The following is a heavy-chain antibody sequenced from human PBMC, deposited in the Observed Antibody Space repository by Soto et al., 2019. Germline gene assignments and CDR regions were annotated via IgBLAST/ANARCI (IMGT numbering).Heavy chain of an antibody. CDR1: GGTFSSYA. D-gene: IGHD1-1*01. Sequence: SEEVSCKASGGTFSSYAISWVRQAPGQGLEWMGGIIPIFGTANYAQKFQGRVTITADKSTSTAYMELSSLRSEDTAVYYCARGHFSLTVLGSYNATVDVSSRGTRVSVSS. CDR3: ARGHFSLTVLGSYNATVDV. V-gene: IGHV1-69*06. CDR2: IIPIFGTA. J-gene: IGHJ2*01.